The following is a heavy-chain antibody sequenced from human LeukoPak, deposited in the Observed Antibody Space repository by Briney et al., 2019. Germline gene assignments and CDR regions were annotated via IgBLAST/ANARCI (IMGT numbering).Heavy chain of an antibody. D-gene: IGHD6-19*01. V-gene: IGHV3-7*01. CDR3: ARSGRDSSGWIRYYFDY. J-gene: IGHJ4*02. CDR1: GFTFSGYW. Sequence: GGSLRLSCAASGFTFSGYWMNWVRQAPGKGLEWVAKIKEDGSEKYYVDSVKGRFTISRDNAKNSLYLQMNSLRAEDTAVYYCARSGRDSSGWIRYYFDYWGQGTLVTVSS. CDR2: IKEDGSEK.